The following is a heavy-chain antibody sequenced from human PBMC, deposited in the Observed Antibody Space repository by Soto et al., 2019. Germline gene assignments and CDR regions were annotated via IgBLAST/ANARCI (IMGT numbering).Heavy chain of an antibody. J-gene: IGHJ4*02. CDR2: IKQDGSQS. CDR3: TRQVGHY. CDR1: GFTFGTYW. V-gene: IGHV3-7*05. Sequence: QSGGSLRLSCAASGFTFGTYWMSWMRQAPGKGLEWVANIKQDGSQSYYVDSVKGRFTISRDNAKKSLYLYMNNLRAEDTAVYYCTRQVGHYWGQGILVTVSS.